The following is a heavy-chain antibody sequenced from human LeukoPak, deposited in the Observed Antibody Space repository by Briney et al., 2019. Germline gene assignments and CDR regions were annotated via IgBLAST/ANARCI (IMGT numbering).Heavy chain of an antibody. CDR1: GYTFTTCY. Sequence: ASVKDSCKASGYTFTTCYMHWVRHAPGQGLEWMGIINPTGGSTSYAQKFHGRVTMTRDTYTSTVYMELSSLRSEYTAVYYCALPTKTNSYYMDVWGKGTTVTVSS. D-gene: IGHD1-7*01. J-gene: IGHJ6*03. CDR2: INPTGGST. CDR3: ALPTKTNSYYMDV. V-gene: IGHV1-46*01.